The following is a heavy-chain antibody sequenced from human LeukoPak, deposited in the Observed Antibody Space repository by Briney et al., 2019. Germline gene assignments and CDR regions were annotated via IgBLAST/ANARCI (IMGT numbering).Heavy chain of an antibody. V-gene: IGHV4-39*01. CDR1: GDSITSSSHY. D-gene: IGHD1-26*01. CDR2: IYYSGST. CDR3: ARQVGSVSFVDY. J-gene: IGHJ4*02. Sequence: KSSETLSLTCTVSGDSITSSSHYWGWIRQPPGKGLEWIGNIYYSGSTYHNPSLKSRVTISVDTSKNQFSLKLTSVTAADTAVYYCARQVGSVSFVDYWGQGTLVTVSS.